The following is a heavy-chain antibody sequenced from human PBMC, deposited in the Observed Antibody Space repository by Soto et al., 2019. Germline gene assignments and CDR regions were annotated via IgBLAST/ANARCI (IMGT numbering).Heavy chain of an antibody. CDR3: ARDSYCSNGVCYIGYYYFDY. V-gene: IGHV3-21*01. J-gene: IGHJ4*02. D-gene: IGHD2-8*01. CDR2: ISSSSSYI. CDR1: GFTFSSYS. Sequence: GGSLRLSCAASGFTFSSYSMNWVRQAPGKGLEWVSSISSSSSYIYYADSVKGRFTISRDNAKNSLYLQMNSLRAEDTAVYYCARDSYCSNGVCYIGYYYFDYWGLGTLVTVSS.